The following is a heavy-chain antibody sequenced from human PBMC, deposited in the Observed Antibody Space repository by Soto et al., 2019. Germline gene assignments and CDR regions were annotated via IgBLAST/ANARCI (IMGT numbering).Heavy chain of an antibody. D-gene: IGHD1-26*01. CDR1: GYTFTSYG. V-gene: IGHV1-18*01. CDR2: ISAYNGNT. CDR3: ARDRGSYALDY. J-gene: IGHJ4*02. Sequence: QVQLVQSGAEVKKPGASVNVSCTASGYTFTSYGFNWVRQAPGQGLEWMGWISAYNGNTNYAQKLQGRVTMTTDTPTSTASMELRSLRSDDTAVYYCARDRGSYALDYWGQGTLVTVSS.